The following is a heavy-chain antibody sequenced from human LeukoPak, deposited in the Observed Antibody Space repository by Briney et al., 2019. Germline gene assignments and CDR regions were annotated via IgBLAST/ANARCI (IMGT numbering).Heavy chain of an antibody. V-gene: IGHV3-66*01. CDR3: ARVQFQWFDP. CDR2: IYSGGNT. J-gene: IGHJ5*02. Sequence: GRSLRLSCAASGFTFDDYAMHWVRQAPGKGLEWVGVIYSGGNTYYADSVKGRFTIARDNSKKTLSLQMNNLRVDDTAVYYCARVQFQWFDPWGQGTLVTVAS. CDR1: GFTFDDYA. D-gene: IGHD2-21*01.